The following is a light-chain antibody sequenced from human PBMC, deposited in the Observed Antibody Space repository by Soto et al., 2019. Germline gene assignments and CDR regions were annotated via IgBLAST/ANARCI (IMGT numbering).Light chain of an antibody. CDR2: STS. V-gene: IGKV3-20*01. CDR3: QQYYNWLCT. Sequence: EPVLTQSPGTLSLSPGERATLSCRASQSVGDTYLAWYQQKPGQAPRLLMYSTSNRAAGIPDRFSGSGSGTEFTLTIGGLQSEDFAVYYCQQYYNWLCTFGEGTKVDI. J-gene: IGKJ4*01. CDR1: QSVGDTY.